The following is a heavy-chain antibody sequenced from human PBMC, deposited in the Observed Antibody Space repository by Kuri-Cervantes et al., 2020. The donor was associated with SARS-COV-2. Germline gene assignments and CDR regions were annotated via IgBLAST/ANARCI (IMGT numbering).Heavy chain of an antibody. CDR3: ARDGYSSSWNYFDS. J-gene: IGHJ4*02. CDR2: IYDSGST. D-gene: IGHD6-13*01. Sequence: GSLRLSCTASGGSISSSSYYWGWIRQPPGKGLEWIGSIYDSGSTYYNPSLKSRVTISVDTSKNQFSLKLSSVTAADTAVYYCARDGYSSSWNYFDSWGQGTLVTVSS. CDR1: GGSISSSSYY. V-gene: IGHV4-39*07.